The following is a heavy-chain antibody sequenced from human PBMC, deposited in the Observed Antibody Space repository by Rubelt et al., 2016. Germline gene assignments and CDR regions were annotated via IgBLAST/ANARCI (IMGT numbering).Heavy chain of an antibody. CDR2: IIPILGMA. Sequence: QVQLVQSGAEVKKPGSSVKVSCKASGGTFSSYAISWVRQAPGQGLEWMGRIIPILGMANYDQKYQGRVTITADKSTSTAYMELSSLRSEDTAVYYCARAPDTAMGTAFFDYWGQGTLVTVSS. CDR1: GGTFSSYA. J-gene: IGHJ4*02. D-gene: IGHD5-18*01. CDR3: ARAPDTAMGTAFFDY. V-gene: IGHV1-69*04.